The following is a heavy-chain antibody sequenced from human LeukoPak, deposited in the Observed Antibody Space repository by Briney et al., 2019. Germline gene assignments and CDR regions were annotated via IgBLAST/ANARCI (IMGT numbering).Heavy chain of an antibody. CDR1: GFTFSNYA. D-gene: IGHD6-19*01. J-gene: IGHJ4*02. CDR3: AKRGSGEDY. CDR2: ISPSDSST. Sequence: GGSLRPSCAASGFTFSNYAMSWVRQAPGKGLDWVPTISPSDSSTYYADSVKGRFTISRDNSKNTLYLQMNSLRAEDTAVYYCAKRGSGEDYWGQGTLVTVSS. V-gene: IGHV3-23*01.